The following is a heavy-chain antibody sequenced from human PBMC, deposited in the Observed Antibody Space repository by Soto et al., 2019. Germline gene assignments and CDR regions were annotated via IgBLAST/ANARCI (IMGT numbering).Heavy chain of an antibody. D-gene: IGHD6-13*01. CDR3: ARARPYSSSSGWFDP. V-gene: IGHV4-30-4*01. CDR1: GGSISSGDFY. J-gene: IGHJ5*02. CDR2: IFHGGGT. Sequence: QVQLQESGPGLVKPSQTLSLTCIVSGGSISSGDFYWSWIRQPPGKGREWIGYIFHGGGTYYNPSLKKRCTIPIDMSRNQVSLILTSVTAPDTAVYYCARARPYSSSSGWFDPWGQGTLVTVSS.